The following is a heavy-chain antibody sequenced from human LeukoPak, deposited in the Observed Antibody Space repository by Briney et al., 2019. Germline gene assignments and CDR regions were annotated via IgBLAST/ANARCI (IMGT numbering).Heavy chain of an antibody. Sequence: GGSPRLSCAASGFTFSSYAMSWVRQAPGKGLEWVSAISGSGGSTYYADSVKGRFTISRDNSKNTLYLQMNSLRAEDTAVYYCAKEAWNYDSSGYSLVWGIIPLGPNFDYWGQGTLVTVSS. J-gene: IGHJ4*02. CDR2: ISGSGGST. CDR3: AKEAWNYDSSGYSLVWGIIPLGPNFDY. CDR1: GFTFSSYA. V-gene: IGHV3-23*01. D-gene: IGHD3-22*01.